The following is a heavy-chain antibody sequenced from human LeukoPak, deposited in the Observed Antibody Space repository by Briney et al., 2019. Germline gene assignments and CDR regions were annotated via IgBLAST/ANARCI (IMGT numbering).Heavy chain of an antibody. Sequence: GGSLRLSCAASGFTFSSYGMHWVRQAPGKGLEWVAVISYDGSNKYYADSVKGRFTISRDNSKNTLYLQMNSLRAEDTAVYYCARDRVPAMVTGFDYWGQGTLVTVSS. CDR2: ISYDGSNK. CDR3: ARDRVPAMVTGFDY. V-gene: IGHV3-30*03. D-gene: IGHD5-18*01. CDR1: GFTFSSYG. J-gene: IGHJ4*02.